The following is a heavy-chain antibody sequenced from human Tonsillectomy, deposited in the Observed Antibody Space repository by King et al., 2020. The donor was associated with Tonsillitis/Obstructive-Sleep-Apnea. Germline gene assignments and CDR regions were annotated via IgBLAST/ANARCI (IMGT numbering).Heavy chain of an antibody. D-gene: IGHD4-17*01. CDR2: IHNSGRA. Sequence: VQLQESGPGLVKPSHTLSLTCTVSGGSISRDVYYWTWIRQHPGEGLEWIGSIHNSGRAYQNPSLKSRVSMSGDTSKNQFYLKVTSVTAADTAVYHCAAGQGYGRVFDYWGQGTLVTVSS. CDR3: AAGQGYGRVFDY. CDR1: GGSISRDVYY. J-gene: IGHJ4*02. V-gene: IGHV4-31*03.